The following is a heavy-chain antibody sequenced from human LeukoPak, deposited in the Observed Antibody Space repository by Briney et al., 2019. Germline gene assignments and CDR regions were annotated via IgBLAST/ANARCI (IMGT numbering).Heavy chain of an antibody. J-gene: IGHJ4*02. Sequence: GGSLRLSCAASGFTFSSYAMSWVRQAPGRGLEWVSAISGSGGSTYYTDSVRGRFTISRDNSKNTLYLQMNSLRAEDTAVYYCAMNPGYSSNYWGPGTLVTVSS. D-gene: IGHD6-19*01. CDR3: AMNPGYSSNY. CDR2: ISGSGGST. CDR1: GFTFSSYA. V-gene: IGHV3-23*01.